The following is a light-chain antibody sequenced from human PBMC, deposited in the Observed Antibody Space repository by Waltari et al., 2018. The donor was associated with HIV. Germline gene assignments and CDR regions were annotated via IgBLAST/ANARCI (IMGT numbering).Light chain of an antibody. CDR2: LTS. CDR1: QSLLHRNGCNY. Sequence: EIVMTQSPLSLPVTPGEPASISCRSSQSLLHRNGCNYLGWYLLKPGQSPQLLIYLTSTRASGVPDRFSGSGSGTDFTLRINRVEAEDIGVYYCMQTLQTPITFGPGTKVDIK. CDR3: MQTLQTPIT. V-gene: IGKV2-28*01. J-gene: IGKJ3*01.